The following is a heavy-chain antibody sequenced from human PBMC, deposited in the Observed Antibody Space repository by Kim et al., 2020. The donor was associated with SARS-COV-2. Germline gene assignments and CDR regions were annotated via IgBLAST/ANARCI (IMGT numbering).Heavy chain of an antibody. CDR2: INHSGST. V-gene: IGHV4-34*01. CDR1: GGSFSGYY. Sequence: SETLSLTCAVYGGSFSGYYWSWIRQPPGKGLEWIGEINHSGSTNYNPSLKSRVTISVDTSKNQFSLKLSSVTAADTAVYYCAVWSAAAGTRTFDYWGQGTLVTVSS. D-gene: IGHD6-13*01. J-gene: IGHJ4*02. CDR3: AVWSAAAGTRTFDY.